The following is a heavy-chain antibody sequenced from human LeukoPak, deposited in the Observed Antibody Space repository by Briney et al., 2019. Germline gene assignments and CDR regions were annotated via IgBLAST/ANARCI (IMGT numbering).Heavy chain of an antibody. D-gene: IGHD1-26*01. CDR2: TSSVSSPI. Sequence: GGSLRLSCAAPGFAFSIYSMNWVRQAPGKGLEWVSYTSSVSSPIYYADSVKGRFTISRDNAKNSLYLHMNSLRDEDTAVYYCARVVGPYYGMDVWGQGTTVTVSS. CDR1: GFAFSIYS. V-gene: IGHV3-48*02. J-gene: IGHJ6*02. CDR3: ARVVGPYYGMDV.